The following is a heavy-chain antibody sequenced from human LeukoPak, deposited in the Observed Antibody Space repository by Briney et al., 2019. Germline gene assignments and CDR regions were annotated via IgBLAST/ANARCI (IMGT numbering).Heavy chain of an antibody. J-gene: IGHJ4*02. D-gene: IGHD1-26*01. CDR1: GYSFTSYG. CDR2: ISAYDGET. CDR3: ARGGKNYFDS. Sequence: ASVKVSCTASGYSFTSYGISWVREAPGRGLEWVGYISAYDGETRYAQKFQGRVTLTTDTSTGTVYMEMRRLKSDDTAVYYCARGGKNYFDSWGRGTLVTVSS. V-gene: IGHV1-18*01.